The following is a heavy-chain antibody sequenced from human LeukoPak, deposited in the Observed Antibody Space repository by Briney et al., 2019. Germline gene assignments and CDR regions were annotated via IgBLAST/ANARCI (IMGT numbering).Heavy chain of an antibody. CDR3: AKDIRRSGLLGGAFDI. CDR2: ISWNSGNI. D-gene: IGHD3-16*01. V-gene: IGHV3-9*01. CDR1: GFTFDDYA. J-gene: IGHJ3*02. Sequence: GGSLRLSCAAPGFTFDDYAMHWVRQAPGKGLEWVSGISWNSGNIDYADSVKGRFTISRDNAKNSLYLQMNSLRAEDTALYYCAKDIRRSGLLGGAFDIWGQGTMVTVSS.